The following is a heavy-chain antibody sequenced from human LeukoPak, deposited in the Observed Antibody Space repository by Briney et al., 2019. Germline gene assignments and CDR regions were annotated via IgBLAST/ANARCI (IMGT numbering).Heavy chain of an antibody. V-gene: IGHV1-2*02. J-gene: IGHJ5*02. Sequence: VASVKVSCKASGYTFTGYYMHWVRQAPGQGLEWMGWISPNSGGTNYAQKFQGRVTMTRDTSISTAYMELSRLRSDDTAVYYCARHGKTYCTNGVCYTGNWFDPWGQGTLVTVSS. CDR3: ARHGKTYCTNGVCYTGNWFDP. CDR2: ISPNSGGT. D-gene: IGHD2-8*01. CDR1: GYTFTGYY.